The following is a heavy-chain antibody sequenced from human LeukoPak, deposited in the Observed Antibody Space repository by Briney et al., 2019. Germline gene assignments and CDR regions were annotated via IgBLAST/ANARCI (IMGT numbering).Heavy chain of an antibody. V-gene: IGHV1-2*02. D-gene: IGHD3-22*01. J-gene: IGHJ3*01. Sequence: ASVKVSCKASGYTFTGYYIHWVRQAPGQGLEWMGWINPNSGGTNYALNFQGSITMTRDTSISTAYMELSRLRSDDTAVYYCATTRRYYYDSSGPDAFDLWAKGQWSPSLQ. CDR1: GYTFTGYY. CDR3: ATTRRYYYDSSGPDAFDL. CDR2: INPNSGGT.